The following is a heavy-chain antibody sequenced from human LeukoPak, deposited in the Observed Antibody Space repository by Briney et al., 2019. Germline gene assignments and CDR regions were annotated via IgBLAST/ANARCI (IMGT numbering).Heavy chain of an antibody. D-gene: IGHD3-3*01. CDR3: ARRTTYYDFWSGYYGYYYYYYMDV. CDR2: ISAYNGNT. V-gene: IGHV1-18*01. J-gene: IGHJ6*03. Sequence: ASVKVSCKASGYTFTSYGISWVRQAPGQGLEWMGWISAYNGNTNYAQKLQGRVTMTTDTSTSTAYMELRSLRSDDTAVYYCARRTTYYDFWSGYYGYYYYYYMDVWGKGTTVTVSS. CDR1: GYTFTSYG.